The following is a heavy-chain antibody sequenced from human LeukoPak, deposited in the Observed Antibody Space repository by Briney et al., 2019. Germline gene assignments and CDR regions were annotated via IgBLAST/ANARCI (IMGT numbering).Heavy chain of an antibody. CDR3: VRIPTSDFDY. Sequence: SETLSLTCAVSGYSISSGYYWGWIRQPPGKGLEWIGSIYHSGSTYYNPSLKSRVTISVDTSKNQFSLKLSSVTAADTAVYYCVRIPTSDFDYWGQGSLVTVSS. J-gene: IGHJ4*02. CDR1: GYSISSGYY. CDR2: IYHSGST. V-gene: IGHV4-38-2*01. D-gene: IGHD2-2*02.